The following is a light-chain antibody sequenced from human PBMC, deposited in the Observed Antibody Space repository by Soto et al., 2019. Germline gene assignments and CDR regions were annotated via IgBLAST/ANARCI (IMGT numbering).Light chain of an antibody. CDR3: QQLNSYPFT. V-gene: IGKV1-9*01. CDR1: QGISSS. Sequence: IQLTQSPSSLSASVGDRVTITCRASQGISSSLAWYQQKPGKAPNLPIHAASTLQSGVPSGFSGSGSGTDFTLTISSLQPEDFATYFCQQLNSYPFTFGQGTRLEIK. J-gene: IGKJ5*01. CDR2: AAS.